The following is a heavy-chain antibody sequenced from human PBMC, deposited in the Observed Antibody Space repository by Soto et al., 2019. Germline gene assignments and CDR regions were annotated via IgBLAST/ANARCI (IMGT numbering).Heavy chain of an antibody. CDR3: AMAPNPYGHFQN. J-gene: IGHJ1*01. CDR2: IHHSGSM. V-gene: IGHV4-4*02. CDR1: GASISSNNW. D-gene: IGHD3-10*01. Sequence: QVQLQESGPGLVKPSGTLSLTCAVSGASISSNNWWSWIRQPPGNGLEWIADIHHSGSMNYNPSLRSRVTISVDKPKEQLCLKLRSVTAADAAVYYCAMAPNPYGHFQNWRQGTLLIVSS.